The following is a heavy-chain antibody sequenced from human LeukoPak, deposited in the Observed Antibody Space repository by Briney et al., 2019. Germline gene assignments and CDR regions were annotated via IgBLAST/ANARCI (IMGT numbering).Heavy chain of an antibody. J-gene: IGHJ4*02. Sequence: PSETLSLTCSVSGGSIGTSSYCWGWIRQPPGKGLEWLGTIYYGGNINYNLSLKSRLTISADTSNNQLSLKLSSVTAADTAVYYCASAEANYGGSVFDYWGQGTLVTVSS. CDR1: GGSIGTSSYC. D-gene: IGHD4-23*01. V-gene: IGHV4-39*01. CDR3: ASAEANYGGSVFDY. CDR2: IYYGGNI.